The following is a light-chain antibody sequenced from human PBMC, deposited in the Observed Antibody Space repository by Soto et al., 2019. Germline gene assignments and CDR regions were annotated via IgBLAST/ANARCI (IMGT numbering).Light chain of an antibody. CDR2: GAS. J-gene: IGKJ1*01. CDR1: QSVTSNY. Sequence: EIVFTQSPSTLSLSPGERATLSCGASQSVTSNYLAWYQQKPGQAPRLLIFGASIRVKGIPDRFIGSGSGTDFTLTISRLEPEDFAVYYCQHYVTSLTTFGQGTKVDIK. V-gene: IGKV3-20*01. CDR3: QHYVTSLTT.